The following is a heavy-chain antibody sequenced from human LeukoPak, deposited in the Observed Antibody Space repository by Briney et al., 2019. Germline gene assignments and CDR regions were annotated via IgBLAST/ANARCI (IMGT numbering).Heavy chain of an antibody. V-gene: IGHV4-59*01. CDR2: IYYSGST. J-gene: IGHJ5*02. D-gene: IGHD3-9*01. Sequence: PSETLSLTCTVSGGSSSSYYWSWIRQPPGKGLEWIGYIYYSGSTNYNPSLKSRVTISVDTSKNQSSLKLSSVTAADTAVYYCARATIFPPYNWFDPWGQGTLVTVSS. CDR3: ARATIFPPYNWFDP. CDR1: GGSSSSYY.